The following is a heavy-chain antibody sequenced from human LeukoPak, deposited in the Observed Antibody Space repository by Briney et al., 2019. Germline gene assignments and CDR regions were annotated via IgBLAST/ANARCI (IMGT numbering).Heavy chain of an antibody. CDR1: GFTFSSYG. CDR2: ISYDGSNK. Sequence: GGSLRLSCAASGFTFSSYGMHWVRQAPGKGLEWVAVISYDGSNKYYADSVKGRFTISRDNSKNTLYLQMNSLRAEDTAVYYCAKDPHTTGYQLLLPWDYWGQGTLVTVSS. V-gene: IGHV3-30*18. D-gene: IGHD2-2*01. J-gene: IGHJ4*02. CDR3: AKDPHTTGYQLLLPWDY.